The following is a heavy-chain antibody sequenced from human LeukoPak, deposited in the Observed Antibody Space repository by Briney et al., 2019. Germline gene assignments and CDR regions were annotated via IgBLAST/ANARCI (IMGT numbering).Heavy chain of an antibody. V-gene: IGHV1-2*02. Sequence: ASVKVSCKASGYTFTGYYMHWVRQAPGEGLEWMGWINPNSGGTNYAQKFQGRVTMTRDTSISTAYMELSRLRSEDTAVYYCARDSGYYDSSGYYFFDYWGQGTLVTVSS. CDR1: GYTFTGYY. CDR2: INPNSGGT. J-gene: IGHJ4*02. D-gene: IGHD3-22*01. CDR3: ARDSGYYDSSGYYFFDY.